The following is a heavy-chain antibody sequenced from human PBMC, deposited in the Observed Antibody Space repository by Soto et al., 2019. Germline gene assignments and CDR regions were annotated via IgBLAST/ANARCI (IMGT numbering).Heavy chain of an antibody. CDR2: FDPEDGET. D-gene: IGHD3-3*01. CDR3: ATPVSDFWSGYPRPYYYYGMDA. Sequence: ASVKVSCKVSGYTLTELSMHWVRQAPGKGLEWMGGFDPEDGETIYAQKFQGRVTMTEDTSTDTAYMELSSLRSEDTAVYYCATPVSDFWSGYPRPYYYYGMDAWGQGTTVTVSS. CDR1: GYTLTELS. V-gene: IGHV1-24*01. J-gene: IGHJ6*02.